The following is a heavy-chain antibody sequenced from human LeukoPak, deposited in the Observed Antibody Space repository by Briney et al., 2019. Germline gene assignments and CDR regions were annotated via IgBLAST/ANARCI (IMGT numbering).Heavy chain of an antibody. J-gene: IGHJ3*02. CDR1: GESFSDYY. Sequence: SETLSLTCAVYGESFSDYYWSWIRQPPGKGLEWIGEINHSGSTNYSPSLKGRVTMSVDTSKNQFSLKLSSVTAADTAVYYCARCRAPYYYDSSSLEHAGYDAFDIWGQGTMVTVSS. V-gene: IGHV4-34*01. CDR2: INHSGST. CDR3: ARCRAPYYYDSSSLEHAGYDAFDI. D-gene: IGHD3-22*01.